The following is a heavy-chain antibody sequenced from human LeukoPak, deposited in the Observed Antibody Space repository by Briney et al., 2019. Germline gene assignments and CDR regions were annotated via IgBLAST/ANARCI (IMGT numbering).Heavy chain of an antibody. CDR1: GYTFTSYY. D-gene: IGHD1-14*01. Sequence: ASVKVSCKASGYTFTSYYMHWVRQAPGRGLEWMGIINPSGGSTSYAQKFQGRVTMTRDTSTSTVYMELSSLRSEDTAVYYCARDLSVAMIGRRNHDYFDYWGQGTLVTVSS. CDR2: INPSGGST. J-gene: IGHJ4*02. CDR3: ARDLSVAMIGRRNHDYFDY. V-gene: IGHV1-46*01.